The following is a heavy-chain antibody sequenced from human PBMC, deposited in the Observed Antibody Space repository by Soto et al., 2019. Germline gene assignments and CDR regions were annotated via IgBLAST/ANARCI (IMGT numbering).Heavy chain of an antibody. V-gene: IGHV3-7*01. CDR3: AAYNTSRHAAFDI. D-gene: IGHD6-6*01. J-gene: IGHJ3*02. CDR1: GFTFKTYW. CDR2: MNQDANKK. Sequence: PGGSLRLSCKVSGFTFKTYWMSWVRQAPERGLEWLANMNQDANKKYYVDSVTGRFTILEDRAGSSLFLRVARLRAEAAAVHFCAAYNTSRHAAFDIWGQGTLVTVSS.